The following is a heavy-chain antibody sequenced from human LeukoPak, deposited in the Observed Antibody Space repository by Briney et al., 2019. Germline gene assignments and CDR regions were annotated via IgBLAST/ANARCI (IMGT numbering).Heavy chain of an antibody. V-gene: IGHV3-9*01. CDR3: AKDRAYSSSHFDY. D-gene: IGHD6-13*01. CDR1: GFTFDDYA. CDR2: ISWNSGSI. Sequence: PGGSLRLSCAASGFTFDDYAMHWVRQAPGEGLEWVSGISWNSGSIGYADSVKGRFTISRDNAKNSLYLQMNSLRAEDTALYYCAKDRAYSSSHFDYWGQGTLVTVSS. J-gene: IGHJ4*02.